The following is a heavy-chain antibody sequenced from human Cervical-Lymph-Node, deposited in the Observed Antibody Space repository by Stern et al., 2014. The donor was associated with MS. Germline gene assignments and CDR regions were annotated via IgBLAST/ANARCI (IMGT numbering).Heavy chain of an antibody. V-gene: IGHV1-69*01. D-gene: IGHD3-3*02. J-gene: IGHJ4*02. CDR2: IIPISDTA. Sequence: MQLVESGAEVKRPGSSVKVSCTASGGTFTTSSITWVRQGPGQGLEWMVAIIPISDTAKYAQNFQGRVTITADESTNTAYMELTSLRSDDTALYYCARAGHSLAPFDFWGQGTLVTVSS. CDR3: ARAGHSLAPFDF. CDR1: GGTFTTSS.